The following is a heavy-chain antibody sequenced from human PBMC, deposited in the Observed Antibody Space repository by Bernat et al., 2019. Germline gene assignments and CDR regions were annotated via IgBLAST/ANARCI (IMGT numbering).Heavy chain of an antibody. Sequence: VQLVESGGGLVKPGGSLRLSCAASGFTFSSYSMNWVHQAPGKGLEWVSSISSSSSYIYYADSVKGRFTISRDNAKNSLYLQMNSLRAEDTAVYYCARDEGYGDYNYYYGMDVWGQGTTVTVSS. J-gene: IGHJ6*02. CDR3: ARDEGYGDYNYYYGMDV. CDR1: GFTFSSYS. CDR2: ISSSSSYI. V-gene: IGHV3-21*01. D-gene: IGHD4-17*01.